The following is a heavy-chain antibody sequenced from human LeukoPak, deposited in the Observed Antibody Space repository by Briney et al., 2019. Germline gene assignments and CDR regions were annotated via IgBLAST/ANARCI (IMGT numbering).Heavy chain of an antibody. CDR3: AELGITMIGGV. CDR1: GFTFGDYA. CDR2: ISSSGSTI. D-gene: IGHD3-10*02. J-gene: IGHJ6*04. Sequence: GGSLRLSCTASGFTFGDYAMSWVRQAPGKGLEWVSYISSSGSTIYYADSVKGRFTISRDNAKNSLYLQMNSLRAEDTAVYYCAELGITMIGGVWGKGTTVTISS. V-gene: IGHV3-48*03.